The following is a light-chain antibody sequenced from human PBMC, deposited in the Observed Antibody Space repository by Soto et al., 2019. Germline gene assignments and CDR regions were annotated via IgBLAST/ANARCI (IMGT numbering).Light chain of an antibody. Sequence: DIVLTQSPSTLSSSDGARVPISWRASLSISRYLAWYQQKPGQAPRLLIYDASIRATGIPDRFSGSGSGTDFTLTIRRLEPEDFAVYYCQQYGSSPTWTFGQGTKVDIK. J-gene: IGKJ1*01. CDR2: DAS. CDR3: QQYGSSPTWT. CDR1: LSISRY. V-gene: IGKV3-20*01.